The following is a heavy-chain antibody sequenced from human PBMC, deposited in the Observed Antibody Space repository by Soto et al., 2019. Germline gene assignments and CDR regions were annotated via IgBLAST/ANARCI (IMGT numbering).Heavy chain of an antibody. D-gene: IGHD1-26*01. J-gene: IGHJ4*02. Sequence: GGSLRLSCAASGFTVSSNYMSWVRQAPGKGLEWVSVIYSGGGTYYADSVKGRFTISRDNSKNTLYLQMNSLRGEDTAVYYCARSYLRRVGFDYWGQGTLVTVSS. CDR3: ARSYLRRVGFDY. CDR2: IYSGGGT. CDR1: GFTVSSNY. V-gene: IGHV3-53*01.